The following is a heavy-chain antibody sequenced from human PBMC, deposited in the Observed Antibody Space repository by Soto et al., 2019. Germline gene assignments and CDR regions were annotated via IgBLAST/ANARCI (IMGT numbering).Heavy chain of an antibody. CDR1: GGSFGGYY. CDR3: ARGLRSWTYYFDY. CDR2: INHSGST. D-gene: IGHD6-13*01. V-gene: IGHV4-34*01. Sequence: PSETLSLTCAVYGGSFGGYYWSWIRQPPGKGLEWIGEINHSGSTNNNPSLKSRVTISVDTSKNQFSLKLSSVTAADTAVYYCARGLRSWTYYFDYWGQGTLVTVSS. J-gene: IGHJ4*02.